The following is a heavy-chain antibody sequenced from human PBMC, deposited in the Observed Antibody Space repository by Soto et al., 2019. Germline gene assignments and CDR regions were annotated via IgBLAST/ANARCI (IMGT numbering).Heavy chain of an antibody. CDR2: IYPSDSDT. Sequence: ESLKISFKGSGYRFTSYWIAWVRQMPGKGLEWMGIIYPSDSDTRYSPPFQGQVTISADKSISTAYLQWSSLKASDTAMYYCARQGGTYPYFDYWGQGTLVTVSS. V-gene: IGHV5-51*01. CDR3: ARQGGTYPYFDY. D-gene: IGHD1-26*01. J-gene: IGHJ4*02. CDR1: GYRFTSYW.